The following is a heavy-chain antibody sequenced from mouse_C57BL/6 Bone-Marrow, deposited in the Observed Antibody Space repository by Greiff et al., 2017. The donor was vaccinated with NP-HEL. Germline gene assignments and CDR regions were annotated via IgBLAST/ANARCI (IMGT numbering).Heavy chain of an antibody. J-gene: IGHJ1*03. CDR3: ARPLITTVVVDV. CDR2: INSGGRYT. Sequence: EVQLVESGGDLVKPGGSLKLSCAASGFTFSSYGMSWVRQTPDKRLEWVATINSGGRYTYYPDSVKGRFTISRDNAKNTLYLQMSSLKSEDTAMYYCARPLITTVVVDVWGTGTTVTVSS. D-gene: IGHD1-1*01. CDR1: GFTFSSYG. V-gene: IGHV5-6*01.